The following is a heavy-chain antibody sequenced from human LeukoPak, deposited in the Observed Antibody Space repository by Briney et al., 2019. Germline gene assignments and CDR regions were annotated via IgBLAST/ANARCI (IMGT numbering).Heavy chain of an antibody. CDR3: ARLSVFLESFLPYYYMDV. J-gene: IGHJ6*03. CDR1: GGSFTSSNW. CDR2: IKFDGSDK. Sequence: GTLSLTCTVSGGSFTSSNWWTWVRQAPGKGLEWVGNIKFDGSDKYFVDSVKGRFTISRDNPKNSVYLQMNSLRAEDTAVYYCARLSVFLESFLPYYYMDVWGKGTTVIVSS. D-gene: IGHD3-3*01. V-gene: IGHV3-7*01.